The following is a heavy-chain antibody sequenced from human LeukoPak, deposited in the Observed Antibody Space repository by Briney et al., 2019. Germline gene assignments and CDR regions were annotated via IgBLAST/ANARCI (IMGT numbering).Heavy chain of an antibody. Sequence: SETLSLTCTASGGSISSYYWSWIRQPPGKGLEWIGYIYTSGSTNYNPSLKSRVTISVDTSKNQFSLKLSSVTAADTAVYYCARRSGVTNWFDPWGQGTLVTVSS. D-gene: IGHD4-23*01. CDR2: IYTSGST. J-gene: IGHJ5*02. V-gene: IGHV4-4*09. CDR3: ARRSGVTNWFDP. CDR1: GGSISSYY.